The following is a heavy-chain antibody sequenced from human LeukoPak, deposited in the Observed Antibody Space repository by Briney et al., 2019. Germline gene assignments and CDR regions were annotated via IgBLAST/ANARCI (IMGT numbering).Heavy chain of an antibody. V-gene: IGHV5-51*01. CDR3: ARHHFYSYGYSDYDY. D-gene: IGHD5-18*01. J-gene: IGHJ4*02. Sequence: PGESLKLSCKGSGYSFTSYWIGWVRQMPGKGLEWMGIIYPGDSGTRYSPSFQGQVTISVDKSISTAYLLWSSLKASDTAMYYCARHHFYSYGYSDYDYWGQGTLVTVSS. CDR1: GYSFTSYW. CDR2: IYPGDSGT.